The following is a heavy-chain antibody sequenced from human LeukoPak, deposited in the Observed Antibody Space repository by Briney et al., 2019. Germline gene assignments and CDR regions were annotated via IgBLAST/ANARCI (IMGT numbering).Heavy chain of an antibody. V-gene: IGHV3-53*01. CDR1: GFTVSSNY. J-gene: IGHJ4*02. CDR3: ARTRPGIAVAGRGYYFDY. D-gene: IGHD6-19*01. CDR2: IYSGGST. Sequence: PGGSLRLSCAASGFTVSSNYMSWVRQAPGKGLEWVSVIYSGGSTYYADSAKGRFTISRDNSKNTLYLQMNSLRAEDTAVYYCARTRPGIAVAGRGYYFDYWGQGTLVTVSS.